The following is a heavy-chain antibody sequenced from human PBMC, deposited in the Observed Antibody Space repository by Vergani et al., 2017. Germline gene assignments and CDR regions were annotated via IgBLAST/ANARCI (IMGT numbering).Heavy chain of an antibody. V-gene: IGHV4-39*07. CDR1: GGSISSSSYY. Sequence: QLQLQESGPGLVKPSETLSLTCTVSGGSISSSSYYWSWIRQPPGKGREWIGEINHSGSTNYNPSLKSRVTISVDTSKNQFSLKLSSGTAADTAVYYCARDPSIPHYYYMDVWGKGTTVTVSS. CDR2: INHSGST. CDR3: ARDPSIPHYYYMDV. D-gene: IGHD2-21*01. J-gene: IGHJ6*03.